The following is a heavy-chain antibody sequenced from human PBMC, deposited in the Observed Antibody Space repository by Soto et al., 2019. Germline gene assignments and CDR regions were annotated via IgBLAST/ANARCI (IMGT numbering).Heavy chain of an antibody. CDR2: ISGSGGST. D-gene: IGHD4-4*01. V-gene: IGHV3-23*01. CDR1: GFTFSSYA. Sequence: GGSLRLSCAASGFTFSSYAMSWVRQAPGKGLEWVSAISGSGGSTYYADSVKGRFTISRDNSKNTLYLQMNSLRAEDTAVYYCEGHYIRYPSYSNYVGDYWGQGTLVPVSS. J-gene: IGHJ4*02. CDR3: EGHYIRYPSYSNYVGDY.